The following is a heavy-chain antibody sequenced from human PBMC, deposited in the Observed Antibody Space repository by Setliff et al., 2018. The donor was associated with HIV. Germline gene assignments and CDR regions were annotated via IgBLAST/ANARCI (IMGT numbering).Heavy chain of an antibody. V-gene: IGHV4-4*08. Sequence: SETLSLTCTVSGGSISSYFWSWIRQPPGKGLEWIGYIYTNGSTNYNPPLKSRVTISVDTFKNQFSLKLNSVTAADTAVYYCASYDILTGYYGHYFDYWGQGTLVTVSS. CDR1: GGSISSYF. D-gene: IGHD3-9*01. J-gene: IGHJ4*02. CDR2: IYTNGST. CDR3: ASYDILTGYYGHYFDY.